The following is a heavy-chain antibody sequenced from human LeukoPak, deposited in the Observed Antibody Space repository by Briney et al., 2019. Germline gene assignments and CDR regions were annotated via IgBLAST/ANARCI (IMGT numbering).Heavy chain of an antibody. V-gene: IGHV4-59*11. Sequence: PSETLSLTCTVSGGSISSHYWSWIRQPPGKGLEWIGYIYYSGSTNYNPSLKSRVTISVDTSKNQFSLKLSSVTAADTAVYYCARVSRSSSWGHYYMDVWGKGTTVTVSS. CDR2: IYYSGST. CDR1: GGSISSHY. CDR3: ARVSRSSSWGHYYMDV. D-gene: IGHD6-6*01. J-gene: IGHJ6*03.